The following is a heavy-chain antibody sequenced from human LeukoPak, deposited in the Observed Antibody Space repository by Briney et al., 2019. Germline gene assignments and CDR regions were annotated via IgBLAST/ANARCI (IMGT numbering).Heavy chain of an antibody. CDR1: GYSFTSYW. J-gene: IGHJ5*02. D-gene: IGHD2-2*01. Sequence: GESLKISRKGSGYSFTSYWIGWVRQMPGKGLEWMGIIYPGDSDTRYSPSFQGQVTISADKSISTAYLQWSSLKASDTAMYYCARRGYCSSTSCYWFDRWGQGTLVTVSS. V-gene: IGHV5-51*01. CDR3: ARRGYCSSTSCYWFDR. CDR2: IYPGDSDT.